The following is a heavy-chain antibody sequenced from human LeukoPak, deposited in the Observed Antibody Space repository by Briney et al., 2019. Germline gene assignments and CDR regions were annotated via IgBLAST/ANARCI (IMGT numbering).Heavy chain of an antibody. Sequence: PSETLSLTCTVSGDSISTYYWTWIRQPPGKGLEWIGYIYYSGSTKYNPSLKSQVTMSVDTSKNQFPLKLSSVTAADTAMYYCARYSGWSTYNWFDPWGQGTLVTVSS. D-gene: IGHD6-19*01. CDR3: ARYSGWSTYNWFDP. J-gene: IGHJ5*02. CDR2: IYYSGST. V-gene: IGHV4-59*01. CDR1: GDSISTYY.